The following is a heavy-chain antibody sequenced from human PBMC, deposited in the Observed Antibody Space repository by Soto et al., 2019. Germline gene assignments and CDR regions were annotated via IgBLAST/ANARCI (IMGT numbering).Heavy chain of an antibody. D-gene: IGHD6-13*01. CDR1: GFTFSSYG. CDR2: ISYDGSNK. Sequence: QVQLVESGGGVVQPGRSPRLSCAASGFTFSSYGMHWVRQAPGKGLEWVAVISYDGSNKYYADSVKGRFTISRDNSKNTLYLQMNSLRAEDTAVYYCAKDRGSSWLFDYWGQGTLVTVSS. V-gene: IGHV3-30*18. J-gene: IGHJ4*02. CDR3: AKDRGSSWLFDY.